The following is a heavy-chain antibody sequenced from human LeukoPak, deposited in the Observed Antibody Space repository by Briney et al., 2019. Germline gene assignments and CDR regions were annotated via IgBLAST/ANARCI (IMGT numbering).Heavy chain of an antibody. Sequence: GGSLRLSCAASGFTFSSYGMHWVRQAPGKGLEWVAFIRYDGSNKYYADSVKGRFTISRDNSKNTLYLQMNSLRAEDTAVYYCIVDRGYANWFDPWGQGTLVTVSS. J-gene: IGHJ5*02. V-gene: IGHV3-30*02. CDR2: IRYDGSNK. D-gene: IGHD3-10*01. CDR3: IVDRGYANWFDP. CDR1: GFTFSSYG.